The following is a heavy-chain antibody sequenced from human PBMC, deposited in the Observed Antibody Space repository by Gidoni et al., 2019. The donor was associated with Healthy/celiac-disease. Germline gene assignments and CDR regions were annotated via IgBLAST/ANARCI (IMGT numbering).Heavy chain of an antibody. Sequence: QVQLQQWGAGLLKPSETLSLTCAVYGGSFSGYYWSWIRQPPGKGLEWIGEINHSGSTNYNPSLKSRVTISVDTSKNQFSLKLSSVTAADTAVYYCARAHAQSFQSSSRSRYFDYWGQGTLVTVSS. V-gene: IGHV4-34*01. CDR3: ARAHAQSFQSSSRSRYFDY. D-gene: IGHD6-6*01. CDR1: GGSFSGYY. CDR2: INHSGST. J-gene: IGHJ4*02.